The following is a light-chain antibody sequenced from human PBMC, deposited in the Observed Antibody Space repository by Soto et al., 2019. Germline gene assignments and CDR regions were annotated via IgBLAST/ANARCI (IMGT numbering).Light chain of an antibody. V-gene: IGKV1-17*01. CDR3: LQHKSFPWT. CDR2: AAS. J-gene: IGKJ1*01. Sequence: DIQMTQSPSSLSASVGDRVTIACRASQGIRSDLVWYQQQPGKAPKRLIYAASSLESGVPSRFSASGSGSEFTLTSSSLEPEDFATDYCLQHKSFPWTFGQGTKVEIK. CDR1: QGIRSD.